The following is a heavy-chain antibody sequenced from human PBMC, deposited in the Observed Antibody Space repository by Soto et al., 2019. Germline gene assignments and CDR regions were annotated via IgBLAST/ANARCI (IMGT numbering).Heavy chain of an antibody. D-gene: IGHD3-22*01. Sequence: WGSLRLSCAASGFTFSSYGMHWVRQAPGKGLEWVAVIWYDGSNKYYADSVKGRFTISRDNSKNTLYLQMNSLKAEDTAVYYCARENYYDSSGPIDYWGQGTLVTVSS. CDR1: GFTFSSYG. V-gene: IGHV3-33*01. CDR3: ARENYYDSSGPIDY. J-gene: IGHJ4*02. CDR2: IWYDGSNK.